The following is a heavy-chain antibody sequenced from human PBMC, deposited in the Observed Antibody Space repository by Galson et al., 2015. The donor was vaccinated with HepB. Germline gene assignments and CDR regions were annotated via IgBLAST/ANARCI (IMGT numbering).Heavy chain of an antibody. D-gene: IGHD2-2*01. CDR2: VSLNGGST. J-gene: IGHJ6*02. Sequence: SLRLSCAPSGFTITRYTMSWVRQAPGKGLEWVSSVSLNGGSTYYADSVKGRFTVSRDVSKNTMYLQMNSLRDEDTAVYFCVRGAPGDCSSTSCALMDVWGQGTTVTVSS. V-gene: IGHV3-23*01. CDR3: VRGAPGDCSSTSCALMDV. CDR1: GFTITRYT.